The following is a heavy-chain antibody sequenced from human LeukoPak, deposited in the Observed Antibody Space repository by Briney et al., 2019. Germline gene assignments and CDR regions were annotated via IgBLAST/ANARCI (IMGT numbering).Heavy chain of an antibody. CDR3: ARVYDSSGYTTTGYYFDY. D-gene: IGHD3-22*01. V-gene: IGHV3-66*01. Sequence: PGGSLRLSFAASGFTVSSNYMSWVRQAPGKGLEWVSVIYSGGSTYYADSVKGRFTISRDNSKNTLYLQMNSLRAEDTAVYYCARVYDSSGYTTTGYYFDYWGQGTLVTVSS. J-gene: IGHJ4*02. CDR2: IYSGGST. CDR1: GFTVSSNY.